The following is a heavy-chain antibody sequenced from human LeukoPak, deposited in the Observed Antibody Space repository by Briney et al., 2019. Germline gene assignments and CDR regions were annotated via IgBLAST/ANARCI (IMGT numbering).Heavy chain of an antibody. CDR2: VYDNGNI. J-gene: IGHJ4*02. D-gene: IGHD2-8*02. CDR3: AAESDSAWFTGGDFDY. CDR1: GGSISGYY. Sequence: LETLSLTCSVSGGSISGYYWSWSRQPPGKGLEWIGYVYDNGNINYNPSLKSRVTILVDGSKNQFSLKLRSVTAADTAVYYCAAESDSAWFTGGDFDYWGQGTLVTVSS. V-gene: IGHV4-59*08.